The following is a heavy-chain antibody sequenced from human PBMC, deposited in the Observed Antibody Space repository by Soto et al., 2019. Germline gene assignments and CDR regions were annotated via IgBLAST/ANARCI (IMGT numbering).Heavy chain of an antibody. D-gene: IGHD6-19*01. V-gene: IGHV4-59*08. CDR3: ASWASAWGYFDY. CDR1: GGSISSYY. Sequence: QVQLQESGPGLVKPSETLSLTCTVSGGSISSYYWSWIRQPPGEGLEWIGYMYSGGRTHYNPSLKSRLSISVDTSKNQFSLKLSSVTAADTAVYYCASWASAWGYFDYWGQGTLVTVSS. CDR2: MYSGGRT. J-gene: IGHJ4*02.